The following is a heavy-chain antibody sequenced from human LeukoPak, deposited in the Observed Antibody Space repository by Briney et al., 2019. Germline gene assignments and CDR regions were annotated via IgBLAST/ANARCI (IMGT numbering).Heavy chain of an antibody. CDR2: ISTNGDIT. D-gene: IGHD3-22*01. Sequence: GGSLRLSCAASGXTFSSYGMHWVRQAPGKGLEYVSGISTNGDITYYTNSVKGRFTISRDNSKNTVYLQLGSLRAEDTAVYYCARDDGYDNSGYNFFDHWGQGTLVTVSS. CDR1: GXTFSSYG. CDR3: ARDDGYDNSGYNFFDH. J-gene: IGHJ4*02. V-gene: IGHV3-64*01.